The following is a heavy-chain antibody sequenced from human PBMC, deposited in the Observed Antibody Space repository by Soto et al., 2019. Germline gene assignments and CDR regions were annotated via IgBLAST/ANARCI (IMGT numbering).Heavy chain of an antibody. D-gene: IGHD6-13*01. CDR2: IDENGGTT. CDR3: ARSGGPGMIAAAGRVSYYFDY. Sequence: GGSLRLSCGGSGFTFNRCAMSWVRQSPGKGLEWVSAIDENGGTTYYTDSVKGRFTISRDNSKNTLYLQMNSLRAEDTAVYYCARSGGPGMIAAAGRVSYYFDYWGQGTLVTVSS. J-gene: IGHJ4*02. V-gene: IGHV3-23*01. CDR1: GFTFNRCA.